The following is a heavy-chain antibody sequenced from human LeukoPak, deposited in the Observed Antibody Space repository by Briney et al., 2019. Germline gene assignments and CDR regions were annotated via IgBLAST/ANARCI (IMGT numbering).Heavy chain of an antibody. CDR2: ITPMFGTA. D-gene: IGHD4-11*01. CDR3: ARVHSKGNWFDP. V-gene: IGHV1-69*13. Sequence: WASVKVSCKASGGTFSSYAINWVRQAPGQGLEWMGGITPMFGTAKYAQKFQGRVTITADESTSTAYMELSSLRSEDTAVYYCARVHSKGNWFDPWGQGTLVTVSS. CDR1: GGTFSSYA. J-gene: IGHJ5*02.